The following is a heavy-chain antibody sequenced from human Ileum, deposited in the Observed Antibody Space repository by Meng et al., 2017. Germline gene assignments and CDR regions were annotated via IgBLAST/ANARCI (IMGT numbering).Heavy chain of an antibody. CDR2: IYYSGST. V-gene: IGHV4-61*01. CDR3: ARSSTSPASYFFDY. Sequence: QVQLQGSGPSLVRPSGTLSLACTVSGGSVSSGSYYWSWIRQPPGKGLEWIGHIYYSGSTNYNPSLKSRVTISVDMSKNQFSLKLNSATAADTAIYFCARSSTSPASYFFDYWGQGTLVTVPS. CDR1: GGSVSSGSYY. D-gene: IGHD6-6*01. J-gene: IGHJ4*02.